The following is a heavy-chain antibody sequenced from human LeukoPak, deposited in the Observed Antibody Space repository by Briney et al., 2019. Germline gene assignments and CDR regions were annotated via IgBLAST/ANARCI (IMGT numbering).Heavy chain of an antibody. CDR2: IFHSGSI. Sequence: WEPLSLTCAVSGYSISSGYYWGWIRQSPGKGLEWIATIFHSGSIYYNPSLKSRDTLSVDTSKNQFSLKLNSVTAADTALYYCARMGVSYYYDSSTYYPAAFDVWGQGTMVSVSS. D-gene: IGHD3-22*01. CDR3: ARMGVSYYYDSSTYYPAAFDV. J-gene: IGHJ3*01. CDR1: GYSISSGYY. V-gene: IGHV4-38-2*01.